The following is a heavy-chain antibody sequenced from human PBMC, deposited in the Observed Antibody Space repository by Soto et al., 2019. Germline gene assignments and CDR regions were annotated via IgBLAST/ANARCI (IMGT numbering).Heavy chain of an antibody. Sequence: SETLSLTCSVSGGSISNYYWSWIRQPAGKGLEWIGRIYSSGSANYNPSLKSRGTMSVDTSKNQVSLKVNSVTAADTAVYFCARGGTRSTDLLTYWGQGTQVTVSS. D-gene: IGHD1-26*01. V-gene: IGHV4-4*07. CDR1: GGSISNYY. CDR3: ARGGTRSTDLLTY. J-gene: IGHJ4*02. CDR2: IYSSGSA.